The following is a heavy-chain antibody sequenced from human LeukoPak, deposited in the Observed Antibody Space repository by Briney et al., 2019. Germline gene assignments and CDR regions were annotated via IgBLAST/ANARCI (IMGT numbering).Heavy chain of an antibody. J-gene: IGHJ5*02. CDR3: ARKLRLGGNWFDP. CDR2: IIPISGTT. V-gene: IGHV1-69*15. D-gene: IGHD1-26*01. Sequence: SVKVSCKTSGGTFTSYAITWVRQAPGQGLEWMGKIIPISGTTNYAQKFQGGVTFTADESTSTAYMELSSLRSEDTALYYCARKLRLGGNWFDPWGQGTLVTVSS. CDR1: GGTFTSYA.